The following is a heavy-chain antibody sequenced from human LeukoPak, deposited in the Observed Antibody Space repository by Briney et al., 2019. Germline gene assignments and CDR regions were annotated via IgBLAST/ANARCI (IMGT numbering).Heavy chain of an antibody. J-gene: IGHJ4*02. Sequence: GGSLRLSCAASGFTVSSNYMSWVRQAPGKGLEWVSAIYSGGSTYYADSVKGRSTISRDNSKNTLYLQMNSLRAEDTAVYYCARVGIVGATAVDYWGQGTLVTVSS. V-gene: IGHV3-66*01. CDR3: ARVGIVGATAVDY. D-gene: IGHD1-26*01. CDR2: IYSGGST. CDR1: GFTVSSNY.